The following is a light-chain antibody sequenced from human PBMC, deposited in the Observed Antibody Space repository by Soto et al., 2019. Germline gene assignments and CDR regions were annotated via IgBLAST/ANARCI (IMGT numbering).Light chain of an antibody. V-gene: IGKV3-11*01. CDR1: QSVNSY. CDR3: QQGGT. CDR2: DVS. Sequence: EIVLTQSPATLSLSPGERATLSCRASQSVNSYLAWYQQKPGQAPRLLIYDVSNRATGIPARFSGSGSGTDFTLTISSLEPKDFAVYYCQQGGTFGQGTRLEIK. J-gene: IGKJ5*01.